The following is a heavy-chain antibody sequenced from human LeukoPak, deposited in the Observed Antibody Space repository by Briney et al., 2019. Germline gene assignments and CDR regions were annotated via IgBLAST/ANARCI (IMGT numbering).Heavy chain of an antibody. J-gene: IGHJ4*02. CDR3: AKDARIAAAGSDY. CDR1: GFTFSNYA. Sequence: GGSLRLSCAASGFTFSNYAMSWVRQAPGKGLEWVSGISASGGSTYYADSVKGRFTISRDNSKNTLYLQMNSLRAEDTAVYYCAKDARIAAAGSDYWGQGTLVTVPS. D-gene: IGHD6-13*01. CDR2: ISASGGST. V-gene: IGHV3-23*01.